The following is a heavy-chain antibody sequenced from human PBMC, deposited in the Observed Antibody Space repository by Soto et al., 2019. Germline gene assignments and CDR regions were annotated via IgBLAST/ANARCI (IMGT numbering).Heavy chain of an antibody. V-gene: IGHV3-7*01. Sequence: GGSPRLSCAASGFTFSSYWMSWVRQAPGKGLEWVANIKQDGREKYYVDSVKGRFTISRDNAKNSLYLQMNSLRAEDTAVYYCAKCMQAYWNYDAHHIWGQGTMVTVSS. CDR3: AKCMQAYWNYDAHHI. D-gene: IGHD1-7*01. CDR1: GFTFSSYW. J-gene: IGHJ3*02. CDR2: IKQDGREK.